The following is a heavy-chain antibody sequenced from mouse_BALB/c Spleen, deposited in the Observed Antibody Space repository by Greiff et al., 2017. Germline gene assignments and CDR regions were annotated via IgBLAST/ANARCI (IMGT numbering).Heavy chain of an antibody. D-gene: IGHD1-1*01. Sequence: QVQLKESGPGLVAPSQSLSITCTVSGFSLSRYSVHWVRQPPGKGLEWLGMIWGGGSTDYNSALKSRLSISKDNSKSQVFLKMNSLQTDDTAMYYCARNSLTTVVADWYFDVWGAGTTVTVSS. CDR1: GFSLSRYS. V-gene: IGHV2-6-4*01. CDR3: ARNSLTTVVADWYFDV. CDR2: IWGGGST. J-gene: IGHJ1*01.